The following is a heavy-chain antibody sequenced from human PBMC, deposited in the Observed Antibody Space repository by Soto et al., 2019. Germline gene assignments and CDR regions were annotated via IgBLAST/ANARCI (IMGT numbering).Heavy chain of an antibody. CDR1: GYSFTSFW. Sequence: ESLKISCKGSGYSFTSFWIGWVRQMPGKGLEWVAIIYPGDSDIRYSPSFQGQVTISADKSISTAYLQWSSLKASDTAMYYCARQPSNGQWSVWGQGTTVTVS. D-gene: IGHD6-19*01. V-gene: IGHV5-51*01. CDR2: IYPGDSDI. CDR3: ARQPSNGQWSV. J-gene: IGHJ6*02.